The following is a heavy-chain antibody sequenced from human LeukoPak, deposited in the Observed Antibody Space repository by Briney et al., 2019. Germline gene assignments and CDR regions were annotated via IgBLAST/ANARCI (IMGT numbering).Heavy chain of an antibody. CDR2: ISWDGDST. V-gene: IGHV3-43D*03. D-gene: IGHD3-22*01. J-gene: IGHJ4*02. CDR3: ATAPYDSIGIFDY. Sequence: GGSLRLSCAASGFTFDDYAMHWVRQAPGKGLECVSLISWDGDSTYYSDSVKGRFTISRDNNKNSLYLQMNSLRIEDTALYYCATAPYDSIGIFDYWGQGTLVTVSS. CDR1: GFTFDDYA.